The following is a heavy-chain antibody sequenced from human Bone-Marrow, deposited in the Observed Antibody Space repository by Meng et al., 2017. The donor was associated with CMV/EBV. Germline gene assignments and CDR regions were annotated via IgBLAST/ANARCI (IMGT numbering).Heavy chain of an antibody. CDR1: GGSISSSCYY. CDR3: ATAYGSGRESHDY. V-gene: IGHV4-39*01. Sequence: SETLSLTCTVSGGSISSSCYYWGWIRQPPGKGLEWIGSIYYSGSTYYNPSLKSRVTISVDTSKTQFSLTLIAVTAADTAVYYCATAYGSGRESHDYWGQGTLVTVSS. CDR2: IYYSGST. D-gene: IGHD3-10*01. J-gene: IGHJ4*02.